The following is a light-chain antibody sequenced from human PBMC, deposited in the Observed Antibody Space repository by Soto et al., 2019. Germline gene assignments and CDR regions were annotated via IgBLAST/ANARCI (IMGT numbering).Light chain of an antibody. CDR1: QSVSSY. Sequence: EIVLTQSPATLSFSAGERATLSCRASQSVSSYLAWYQQKPGQAPRLLIYEASNRATGNPARFSGSGSATVFTLAISSLGRVDLAVYSCHQRNNWPPLYTFGQGTKLEIK. CDR2: EAS. J-gene: IGKJ2*01. V-gene: IGKV3-11*01. CDR3: HQRNNWPPLYT.